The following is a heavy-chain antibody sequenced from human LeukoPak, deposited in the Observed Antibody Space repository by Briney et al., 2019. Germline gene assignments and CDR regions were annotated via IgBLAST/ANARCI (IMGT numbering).Heavy chain of an antibody. Sequence: SETLSLTCTVSGDSINGYYWSWVRQPPGRGLEWIGYIYFSGSSRYNPSLESRLTLSVATSKNQFSLNLYSVTAADTAVYYCAREPTVTTFGYWGQGTLVTVSS. CDR2: IYFSGSS. CDR1: GDSINGYY. CDR3: AREPTVTTFGY. V-gene: IGHV4-59*01. D-gene: IGHD4-17*01. J-gene: IGHJ4*02.